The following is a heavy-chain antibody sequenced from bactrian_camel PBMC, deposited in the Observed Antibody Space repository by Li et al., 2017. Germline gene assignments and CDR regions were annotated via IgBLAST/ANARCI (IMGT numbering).Heavy chain of an antibody. D-gene: IGHD1*01. Sequence: HVQLVESGGGPVQAGGSPRLSCAASGYTDPSNCLGWFRQAPGEEREVVAYIDSDEVTSYADSVKGRFTISEDMDRNMLYLQMDLLEEQDSGMYYCAPAVLLQPVLTPYDWGQGTQVTVS. V-gene: IGHV3S53*01. CDR2: IDSDEVT. J-gene: IGHJ4*01. CDR1: GYTDPSNC. CDR3: APAVLLQPVLTPYD.